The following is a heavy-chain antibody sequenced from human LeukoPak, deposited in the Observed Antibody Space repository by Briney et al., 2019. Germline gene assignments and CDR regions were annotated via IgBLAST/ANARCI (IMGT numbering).Heavy chain of an antibody. CDR3: ARLTIFGRRFDP. CDR2: INPSGGTT. D-gene: IGHD3-3*01. Sequence: GASVKVSCKASGYTFTTYYIHWVRQAPGQGLEWMGIINPSGGTTSYAQKFQGRVTMTRDTSTSTVYMELSSLRSEGTAVYYCARLTIFGRRFDPWGQGTLVTVSS. J-gene: IGHJ5*02. CDR1: GYTFTTYY. V-gene: IGHV1-46*01.